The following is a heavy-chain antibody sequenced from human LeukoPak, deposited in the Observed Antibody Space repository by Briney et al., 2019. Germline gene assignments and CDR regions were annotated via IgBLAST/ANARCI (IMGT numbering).Heavy chain of an antibody. CDR1: GFIFSRYS. V-gene: IGHV3-48*02. J-gene: IGHJ4*02. Sequence: GGSLRLSCAASGFIFSRYSINWVRRAPGKGLEWVSYISSTSDTIYYAGSVKGRFTISRDNAKNSLYLQMNSLRDEDTAVYYCARDRGYGDNSGVGYWGQGTLVTVSS. D-gene: IGHD4-23*01. CDR3: ARDRGYGDNSGVGY. CDR2: ISSTSDTI.